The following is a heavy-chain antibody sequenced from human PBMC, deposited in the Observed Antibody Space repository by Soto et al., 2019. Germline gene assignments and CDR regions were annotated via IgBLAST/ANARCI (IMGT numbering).Heavy chain of an antibody. CDR1: GGSVSSYY. Sequence: QVQLQESGPGLVKPSETLSLTCTVSGGSVSSYYWTWIRQPPGKGLEWIGYTYYSGSTSYNPSLQSRVTMSVDTSKNQFSLNLNSVTAADTAVYYCAPGSASSTSDAFDLWGRGTVVTVSS. J-gene: IGHJ3*01. D-gene: IGHD2-15*01. CDR2: TYYSGST. CDR3: APGSASSTSDAFDL. V-gene: IGHV4-59*02.